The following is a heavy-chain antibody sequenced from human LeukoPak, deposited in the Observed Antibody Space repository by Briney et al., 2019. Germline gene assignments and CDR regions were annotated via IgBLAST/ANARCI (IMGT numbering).Heavy chain of an antibody. CDR3: AKDSHYYGSGNGGIRAFPPPCY. D-gene: IGHD3-10*01. CDR2: ISYDGSNK. V-gene: IGHV3-30*18. J-gene: IGHJ4*02. Sequence: PGRSLRLSCAASGFTFSSYGMHWVRQAPGKGLEWVAVISYDGSNKYYADSVKGRFTISRDNSKNTLYLQMNSLRAEDTAVYYCAKDSHYYGSGNGGIRAFPPPCYWGQGTLVTVSS. CDR1: GFTFSSYG.